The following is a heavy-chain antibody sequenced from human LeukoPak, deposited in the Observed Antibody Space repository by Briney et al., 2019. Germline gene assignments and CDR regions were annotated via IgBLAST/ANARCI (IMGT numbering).Heavy chain of an antibody. CDR2: IIPIFGTA. J-gene: IGHJ3*02. Sequence: GASVKVSCKASGGTFSSYAISWVRQAPGQGLEWMGGIIPIFGTANYAQKFQGRVTITTDEPTSTAYMELSSLRSEDTAVYYCARGFRAARLRGEAFDIWGQGTMVTVSS. V-gene: IGHV1-69*05. CDR1: GGTFSSYA. D-gene: IGHD6-6*01. CDR3: ARGFRAARLRGEAFDI.